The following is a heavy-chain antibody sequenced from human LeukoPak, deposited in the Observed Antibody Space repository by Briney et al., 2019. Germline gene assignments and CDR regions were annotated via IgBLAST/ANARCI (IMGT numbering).Heavy chain of an antibody. CDR3: ATGAH. CDR1: GFTVSSNY. CDR2: IYSGGST. J-gene: IGHJ4*02. Sequence: PGGSLRLSCAASGFTVSSNYISWVRRAPGKGLEWVSLIYSGGSTYYADSVKGRFSISRDNSKNTLFLQMNSPRAEDTAVYYCATGAHWGQGTLVTVSS. V-gene: IGHV3-53*01.